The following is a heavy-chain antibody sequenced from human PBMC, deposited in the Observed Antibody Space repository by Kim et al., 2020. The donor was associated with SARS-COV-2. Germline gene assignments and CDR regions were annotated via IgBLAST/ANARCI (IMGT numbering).Heavy chain of an antibody. J-gene: IGHJ4*02. CDR2: NTDGVTK. CDR3: TIGNY. V-gene: IGHV3-15*01. Sequence: NTDGVTKDYAAPVKDRFTISRDDSKNTLYLQMNSLKTEDTAVYYCTIGNYWGQGTLVTVSS.